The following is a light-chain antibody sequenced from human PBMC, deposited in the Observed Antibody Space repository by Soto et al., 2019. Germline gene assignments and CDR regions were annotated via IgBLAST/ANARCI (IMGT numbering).Light chain of an antibody. J-gene: IGLJ1*01. CDR3: SSYTSSSTLV. CDR1: SSDVGGYNY. V-gene: IGLV2-14*01. CDR2: EVS. Sequence: QSALTQSASVSGSPGQSITISCTGTSSDVGGYNYVSWYQQHPGKAPKLMIYEVSNRPSGVSNRFSGSKSGNTASLTTSGLQAEDEADYYCSSYTSSSTLVFGTGTKLTVL.